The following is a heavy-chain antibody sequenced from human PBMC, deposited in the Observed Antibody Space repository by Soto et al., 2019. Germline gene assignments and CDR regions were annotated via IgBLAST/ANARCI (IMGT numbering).Heavy chain of an antibody. D-gene: IGHD6-6*01. Sequence: PGGSLRLSCAASGFTFSSYAMHWVRQAPGKGLEWVAVISYDGSNKYYADSVKGRFTISRDNSKNTLYLQMNSLRAEDTAVYYCARDFTEYSSSSGLFDYWGQGTLV. CDR2: ISYDGSNK. V-gene: IGHV3-30-3*01. CDR3: ARDFTEYSSSSGLFDY. J-gene: IGHJ4*02. CDR1: GFTFSSYA.